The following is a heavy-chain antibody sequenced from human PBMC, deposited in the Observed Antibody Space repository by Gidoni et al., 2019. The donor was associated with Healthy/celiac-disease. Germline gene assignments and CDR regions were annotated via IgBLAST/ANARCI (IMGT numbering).Heavy chain of an antibody. Sequence: QVQLVESGGGVVQPGRSLRLSCAASGFTFSSYGMHWVRQAPGKGLEWVAVISYDGSNKYYADSVKGRFTISRDNSKNTLYLQMNSLRAEDTAVYYCAKDFAEFQVGATEFDYWGQGTLVTVSS. J-gene: IGHJ4*02. CDR3: AKDFAEFQVGATEFDY. V-gene: IGHV3-30*18. D-gene: IGHD1-26*01. CDR2: ISYDGSNK. CDR1: GFTFSSYG.